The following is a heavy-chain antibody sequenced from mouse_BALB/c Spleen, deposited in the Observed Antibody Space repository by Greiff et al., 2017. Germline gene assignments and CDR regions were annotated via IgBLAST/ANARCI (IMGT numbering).Heavy chain of an antibody. Sequence: QVQLQQSGAELAKPGASVKMSCKASGYTFTSYWMHWVKQRPGQGLEWIGYINPSTGYTEYNQKFKGKATLTVDKSSSTAYMQLSSLTSEDSAVYYCARGDYYGSSWVDYWGQGTTLTVSS. CDR3: ARGDYYGSSWVDY. J-gene: IGHJ2*01. V-gene: IGHV1-7*01. CDR1: GYTFTSYW. D-gene: IGHD1-1*01. CDR2: INPSTGYT.